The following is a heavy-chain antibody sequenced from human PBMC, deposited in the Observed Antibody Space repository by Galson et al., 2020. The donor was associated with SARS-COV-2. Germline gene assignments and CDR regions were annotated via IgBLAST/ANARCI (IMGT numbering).Heavy chain of an antibody. CDR1: GASISSSSHY. J-gene: IGHJ5*02. D-gene: IGHD5-18*01. Sequence: SETLSLTCTVSGASISSSSHYWGWIRQPPGKGLEWIGSISYSGSTFYNPFLKSRVTISVDTSKNQFSLRLSSVTAADTAVYYCARHGGNYGYFFWFDPWGLGTLVTVSS. CDR3: ARHGGNYGYFFWFDP. CDR2: ISYSGST. V-gene: IGHV4-39*01.